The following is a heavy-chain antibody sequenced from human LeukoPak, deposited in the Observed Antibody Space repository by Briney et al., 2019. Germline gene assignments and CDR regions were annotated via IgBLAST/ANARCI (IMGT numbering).Heavy chain of an antibody. Sequence: PSGTLSLTCAVSGGSINSNYWWTWVRQSPGQGLEWIGEIYHTGSVNYNLSLESRVTISRDRSKNQFSLMLRSVTAADTAVYYCARHYDLWSGYNYWGQGLLVTVFS. CDR1: GGSINSNYW. D-gene: IGHD3-3*01. V-gene: IGHV4-4*02. CDR3: ARHYDLWSGYNY. CDR2: IYHTGSV. J-gene: IGHJ4*02.